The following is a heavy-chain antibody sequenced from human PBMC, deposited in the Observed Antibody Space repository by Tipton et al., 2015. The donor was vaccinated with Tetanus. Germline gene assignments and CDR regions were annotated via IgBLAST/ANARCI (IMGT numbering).Heavy chain of an antibody. V-gene: IGHV4-59*01. CDR2: IYYSGST. D-gene: IGHD6-19*01. J-gene: IGHJ4*02. CDR1: GGSISSYY. CDR3: ARGDGSGWYEGGYYFDY. Sequence: TLSLTCTVSGGSISSYYWSWIRQPPGKGLEWIGYIYYSGSTNYNPSLKSRVTISVDTSKNQFSLKLSSVTAADTAVYYCARGDGSGWYEGGYYFDYWGQGTLVTVSS.